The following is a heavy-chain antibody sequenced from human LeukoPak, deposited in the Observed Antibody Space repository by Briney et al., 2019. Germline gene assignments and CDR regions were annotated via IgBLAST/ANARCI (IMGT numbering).Heavy chain of an antibody. V-gene: IGHV3-21*06. CDR1: GFTFSSYS. D-gene: IGHD3/OR15-3a*01. CDR3: ARAPRDWYYFDY. CDR2: ISSSSTCI. Sequence: GGSLRLSCAASGFTFSSYSMNWVRQAPGKGLEWVSSISSSSTCIYYADSVKGRFTISRDNAKNSLYLQMNSLRAEDTAVYYCARAPRDWYYFDYWGQGTLVTASS. J-gene: IGHJ4*02.